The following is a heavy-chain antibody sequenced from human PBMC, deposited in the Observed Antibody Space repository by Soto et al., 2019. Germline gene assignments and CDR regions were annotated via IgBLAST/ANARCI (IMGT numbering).Heavy chain of an antibody. V-gene: IGHV4-31*03. CDR3: ARGVIAVAGYHFDF. D-gene: IGHD6-19*01. CDR2: IYYSGST. J-gene: IGHJ4*02. Sequence: SETLSLTCTVSGGSISSGGYSRSWLRQHPGRGLEWIGYIYYSGSTYYNPSLKSRVTISVDTSKNQFSLKLSSVTAADTAVYYCARGVIAVAGYHFDFWGQGALVTVSS. CDR1: GGSISSGGYS.